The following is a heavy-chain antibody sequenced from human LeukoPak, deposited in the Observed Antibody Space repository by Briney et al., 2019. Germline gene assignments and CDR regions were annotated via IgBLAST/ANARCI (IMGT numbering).Heavy chain of an antibody. CDR3: ARDRVESSGYYYYYGIDV. CDR1: GGSFSGYY. V-gene: IGHV4-34*01. D-gene: IGHD1-1*01. CDR2: INHSGST. Sequence: ASETLSLTCAVYGGSFSGYYWSWIRQPPGKGLEWIGEINHSGSTNYNPSLKSRVTISVDTSKNQFSLKLSSVTAADTAVYYCARDRVESSGYYYYYGIDVWGQGTTVTVSS. J-gene: IGHJ6*02.